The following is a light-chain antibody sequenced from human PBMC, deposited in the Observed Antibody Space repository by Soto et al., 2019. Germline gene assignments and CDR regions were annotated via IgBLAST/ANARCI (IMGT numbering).Light chain of an antibody. V-gene: IGKV1-5*01. CDR3: QQSNSNSRT. Sequence: DIQLTQSPSVLSASLGDRVTITCRASQSLSNYLAWYQQKPGKAPDLLIYYASTLQSGVPSRFSGSGSETEFSLTIRALQPEDFATYYCQQSNSNSRTFGQGTKVDIK. CDR1: QSLSNY. CDR2: YAS. J-gene: IGKJ1*01.